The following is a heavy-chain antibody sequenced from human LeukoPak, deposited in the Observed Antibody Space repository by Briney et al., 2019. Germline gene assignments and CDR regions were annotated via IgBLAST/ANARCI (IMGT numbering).Heavy chain of an antibody. CDR1: GYTFTGYY. V-gene: IGHV1-2*02. D-gene: IGHD4-17*01. Sequence: GASVKVSCKASGYTFTGYYMHWVRQAPGQGLEWMGWINPNSGGTNYAQKFQGRVTMTRDTSISTAYMELSRLRSDDTAVYYCARDRSITTVTTRSDYWGQGTLVTVSS. CDR2: INPNSGGT. CDR3: ARDRSITTVTTRSDY. J-gene: IGHJ4*02.